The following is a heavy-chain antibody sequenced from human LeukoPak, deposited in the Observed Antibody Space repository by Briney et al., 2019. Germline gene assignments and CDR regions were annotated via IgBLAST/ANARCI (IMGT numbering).Heavy chain of an antibody. V-gene: IGHV3-23*01. CDR2: ISDSGGST. Sequence: GGALRLSCAASGFTFSSYAISWVRQAPGKGLERVSAISDSGGSTYYADSVKGRFTISRDNTKNTLYLQMNSLRAEDTAVYYCAKDHGRYCSSTSCQSYFDYWGQGTLVTVSS. CDR1: GFTFSSYA. D-gene: IGHD2-2*01. J-gene: IGHJ4*02. CDR3: AKDHGRYCSSTSCQSYFDY.